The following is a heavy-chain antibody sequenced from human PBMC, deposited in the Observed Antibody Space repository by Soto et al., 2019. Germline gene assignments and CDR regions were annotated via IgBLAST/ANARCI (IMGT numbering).Heavy chain of an antibody. CDR3: ARDPYYGMDV. Sequence: ASVKVSCKAAAYTFTSYDINWVRQATGQDFEWMGWMNPNNGNTAYAQKFQGRVTITRDTSASTAYMELSSLRSEDTAVYYCARDPYYGMDVWGQGTTVTVSS. V-gene: IGHV1-8*01. J-gene: IGHJ6*02. CDR1: AYTFTSYD. CDR2: MNPNNGNT.